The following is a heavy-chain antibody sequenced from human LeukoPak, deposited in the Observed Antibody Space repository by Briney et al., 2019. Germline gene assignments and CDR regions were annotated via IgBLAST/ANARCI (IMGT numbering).Heavy chain of an antibody. CDR1: GFTFSSYS. CDR2: ISSSSSYI. Sequence: PGGSLRLSCAASGFTFSSYSMNWVRQAPGKGLEWVSSISSSSSYIYYADSVKGRFTISRDNAKNSLYLQMNSLRAEDTAVYYCARDRSPAIIAARPGCPVYWGQGTLVTVSS. D-gene: IGHD6-6*01. J-gene: IGHJ4*02. CDR3: ARDRSPAIIAARPGCPVY. V-gene: IGHV3-21*01.